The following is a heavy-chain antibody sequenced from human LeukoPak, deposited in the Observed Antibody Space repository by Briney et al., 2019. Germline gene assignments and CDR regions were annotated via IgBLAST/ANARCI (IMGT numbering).Heavy chain of an antibody. V-gene: IGHV3-30*02. CDR1: GFTYSSYG. J-gene: IGHJ3*02. CDR3: AKVLYGYIDYDAFDI. CDR2: IRYDGSNK. Sequence: VGSLRLSCAASGFTYSSYGMHWVRQAPGKGLEWVAFIRYDGSNKYYADSVKGRFTISRDNSKNTLYLQMNSLRAEDTAVYYCAKVLYGYIDYDAFDIWGQGTMVTVSS. D-gene: IGHD5-24*01.